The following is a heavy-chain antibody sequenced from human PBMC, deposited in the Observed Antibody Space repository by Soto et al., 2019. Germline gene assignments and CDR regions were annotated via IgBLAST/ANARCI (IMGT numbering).Heavy chain of an antibody. Sequence: PGRSLRLSCAASGFTFSSYAMHWVRQAPGKGLEWVAVISYDGSNKYYADSVKGRFTISRDNSKNTLYLQMNSLRAEDTAVYYCARDHLLTYYDSSGYGDYWGQGTLVTVSS. CDR3: ARDHLLTYYDSSGYGDY. J-gene: IGHJ4*02. CDR1: GFTFSSYA. CDR2: ISYDGSNK. D-gene: IGHD3-22*01. V-gene: IGHV3-30-3*01.